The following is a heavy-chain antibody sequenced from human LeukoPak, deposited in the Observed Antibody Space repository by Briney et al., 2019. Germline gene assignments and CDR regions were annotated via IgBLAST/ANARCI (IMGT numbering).Heavy chain of an antibody. Sequence: SQTLSLTCTVSGGSISSGDYYWSWIRQPPGKGLEWIGYIYYSGSTYYNPSLKSRVTISVDTSKNQFSLKLSSVTAADTAVYYCARVVIFGVVTQLYYYYMDVWGKGTTVTVSS. CDR3: ARVVIFGVVTQLYYYYMDV. CDR2: IYYSGST. CDR1: GGSISSGDYY. J-gene: IGHJ6*03. D-gene: IGHD3-3*01. V-gene: IGHV4-30-4*08.